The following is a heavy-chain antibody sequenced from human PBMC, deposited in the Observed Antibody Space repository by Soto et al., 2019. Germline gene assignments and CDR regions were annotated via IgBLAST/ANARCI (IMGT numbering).Heavy chain of an antibody. J-gene: IGHJ4*02. Sequence: EVQLLESGGGLVQPGGSLRLSCAASGFTFSSYAMSWVRQAPGKGLEWVSAISGSGGSTYYADSVKGRFTISRDNSKNTLYLQMNSLRAEDTAVYYCAKRDYYDTNFGSGLFDYWGQGTLVTVSS. V-gene: IGHV3-23*01. CDR3: AKRDYYDTNFGSGLFDY. CDR2: ISGSGGST. D-gene: IGHD3-22*01. CDR1: GFTFSSYA.